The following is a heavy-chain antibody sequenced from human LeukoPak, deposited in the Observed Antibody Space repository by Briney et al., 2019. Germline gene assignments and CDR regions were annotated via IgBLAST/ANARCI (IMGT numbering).Heavy chain of an antibody. D-gene: IGHD6-19*01. CDR1: GFTFSTSA. J-gene: IGHJ3*02. CDR3: ATRIAVAGPLRDAFDI. V-gene: IGHV3-23*01. CDR2: LSGSGDDT. Sequence: GGSLRLSCAASGFTFSTSAMSWVRQAPGRGLEWVSSLSGSGDDTYYADSVKGRFIVSRANSENTLYLQMNSLRAEDTAVYYCATRIAVAGPLRDAFDIWGQGTMVTVSS.